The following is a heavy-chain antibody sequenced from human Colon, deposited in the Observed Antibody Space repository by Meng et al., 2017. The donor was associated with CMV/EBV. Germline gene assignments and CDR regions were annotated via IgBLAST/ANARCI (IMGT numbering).Heavy chain of an antibody. CDR3: ARDRHSEVVIALQGTFDI. V-gene: IGHV4-39*07. Sequence: SETLSLTCNVSGGSISSTSYYWAWIRQSPGKGLEWIGSVYYSGSTYSNPSLSSRLSISVDRSKNQFFLRLSSVTAADTAVYYCARDRHSEVVIALQGTFDIWGQGNPGHRLL. J-gene: IGHJ3*02. CDR1: GGSISSTSYY. D-gene: IGHD2-21*01. CDR2: VYYSGST.